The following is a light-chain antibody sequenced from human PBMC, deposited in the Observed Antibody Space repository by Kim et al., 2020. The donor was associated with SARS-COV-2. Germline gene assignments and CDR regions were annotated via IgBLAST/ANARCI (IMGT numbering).Light chain of an antibody. CDR2: ELD. V-gene: IGLV2-8*03. Sequence: GQSVAISCTGTSSDVGAYNYVSWYQQHPGKAPKLMIYELDKRPSGVPDRFFGSKSGNTASLTVSGLQAEDEADYYCSSYAGSNNVLFGGGTKVTVL. CDR3: SSYAGSNNVL. CDR1: SSDVGAYNY. J-gene: IGLJ2*01.